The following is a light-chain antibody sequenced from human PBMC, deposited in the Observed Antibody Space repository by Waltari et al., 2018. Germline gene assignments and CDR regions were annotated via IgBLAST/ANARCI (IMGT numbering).Light chain of an antibody. CDR3: QVWDSSFVRVV. V-gene: IGLV3-21*02. CDR1: NLGSKN. J-gene: IGLJ2*01. Sequence: SYVLTQSPSASVAPGSTATITCWGNNLGSKNLHWYQQRPGQAPVLVVSEDSVPPSGISVRVSGSNSAKTATLTISRVDTGDESDYYCQVWDSSFVRVVCGGGTKLSVL. CDR2: EDS.